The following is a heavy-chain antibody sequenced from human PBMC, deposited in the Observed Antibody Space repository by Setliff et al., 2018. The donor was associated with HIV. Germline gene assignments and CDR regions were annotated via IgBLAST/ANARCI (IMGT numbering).Heavy chain of an antibody. Sequence: SQTLSLTCAVSGGSISSSNYYWVWIRQPPGKELEWIGSFYYSGSTYYNPSLKSRVTISLDTSKNQFSLKVGSVTAADTAVYYCAAKKSGDYPFNWGQGTLVTVSS. J-gene: IGHJ4*02. CDR2: FYYSGST. CDR1: GGSISSSNYY. D-gene: IGHD4-17*01. CDR3: AAKKSGDYPFN. V-gene: IGHV4-39*07.